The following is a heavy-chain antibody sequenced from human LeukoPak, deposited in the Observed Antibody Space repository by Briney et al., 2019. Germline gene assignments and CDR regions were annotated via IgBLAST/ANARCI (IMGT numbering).Heavy chain of an antibody. D-gene: IGHD6-13*01. CDR3: ARDRPPQLVRPFDY. CDR2: INPNSGGT. J-gene: IGHJ4*02. Sequence: ASVKVSCKASGYTITGYYMHWVRQAPGQGLEWMGWINPNSGGTNYAHKFQGRVTMTRDTSISTAYMELSRLRSDDTAVYYCARDRPPQLVRPFDYWGQGTLVTVSS. CDR1: GYTITGYY. V-gene: IGHV1-2*07.